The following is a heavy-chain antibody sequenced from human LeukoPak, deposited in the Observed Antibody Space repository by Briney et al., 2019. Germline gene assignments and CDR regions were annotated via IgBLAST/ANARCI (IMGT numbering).Heavy chain of an antibody. Sequence: PGGSLRLSCAASGFTFSSYGMHWVRQAPGKGLEWVAVISYDGSNKYYADSVKGQFTISRDNSKNTLYLQMNSLRAEDTAVYYCAKDSGYDKYFDYWGQGTLVTVSS. J-gene: IGHJ4*02. CDR1: GFTFSSYG. D-gene: IGHD5-12*01. CDR2: ISYDGSNK. CDR3: AKDSGYDKYFDY. V-gene: IGHV3-30*18.